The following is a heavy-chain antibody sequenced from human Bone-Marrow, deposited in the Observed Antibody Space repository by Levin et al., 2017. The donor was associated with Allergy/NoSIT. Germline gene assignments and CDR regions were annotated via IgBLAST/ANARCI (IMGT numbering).Heavy chain of an antibody. V-gene: IGHV1-8*01. Sequence: ASVKVSCRASGYRFSDYDIFWVRQAAGQGLEWMGWVRPSNAQTGYAQKFQGRVIMTKDSSTNTAYMELTSLSSDDAAVYYCARDRADISGSGWYPLVWGQGLLVTVSS. J-gene: IGHJ4*02. CDR3: ARDRADISGSGWYPLV. CDR2: VRPSNAQT. D-gene: IGHD6-19*01. CDR1: GYRFSDYD.